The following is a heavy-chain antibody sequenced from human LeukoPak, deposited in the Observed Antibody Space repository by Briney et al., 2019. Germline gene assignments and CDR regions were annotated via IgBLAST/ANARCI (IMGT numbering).Heavy chain of an antibody. D-gene: IGHD1-1*01. CDR1: GGSISSYI. Sequence: TSETLSLTCSVSGGSISSYIWSWIRQPPGKGLEWIVYIYTSGSTDYNPSLKSRVTISVDTSKNQFSLKLSSVTAADTAVYYCARMSTGTHYYYGMDVWGQGTTVTVSS. CDR2: IYTSGST. J-gene: IGHJ6*02. CDR3: ARMSTGTHYYYGMDV. V-gene: IGHV4-4*09.